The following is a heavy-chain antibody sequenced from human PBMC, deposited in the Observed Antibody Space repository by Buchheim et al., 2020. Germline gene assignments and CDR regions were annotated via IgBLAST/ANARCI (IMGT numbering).Heavy chain of an antibody. V-gene: IGHV1-69*04. J-gene: IGHJ5*02. CDR2: IIPILGIA. CDR1: GGTFSSYA. CDR3: AGAGGDYVWGSYRYIGWFDP. D-gene: IGHD3-16*02. Sequence: QVQLVQSGAEVKKPGSSVKVSCKASGGTFSSYAISWVRQAPGQGLEWMGRIIPILGIANYAQKFQGRVTITADKSTGTAYMELSSLRSEDTAVYYCAGAGGDYVWGSYRYIGWFDPWGQGTL.